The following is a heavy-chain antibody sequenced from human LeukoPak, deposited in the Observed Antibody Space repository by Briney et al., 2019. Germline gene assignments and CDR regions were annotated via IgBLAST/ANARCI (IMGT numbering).Heavy chain of an antibody. D-gene: IGHD3-9*01. CDR1: GFNVSTSP. CDR2: IYSGGNT. Sequence: PGGSLRLSCAASGFNVSTSPMSWVRQAPGKGLEWVSVIYSGGNTYYADSLKGRFTISRDTSRNTLYLQMNSLRAEDTALYYCARDWAYDILTGFYGMDVWGQGTTVTVSS. CDR3: ARDWAYDILTGFYGMDV. J-gene: IGHJ6*02. V-gene: IGHV3-53*01.